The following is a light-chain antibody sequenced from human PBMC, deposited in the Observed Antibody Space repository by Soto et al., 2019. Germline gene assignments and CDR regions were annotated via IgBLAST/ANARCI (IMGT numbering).Light chain of an antibody. V-gene: IGLV2-8*01. CDR3: SSYAGSNNLV. CDR2: EVS. J-gene: IGLJ3*02. CDR1: ANDVGSYNL. Sequence: QSALSQPASVSGSPGQSITISCTGTANDVGSYNLVSWYQQHPGKAPKFLIYEVSRRPFGVPDRFSGSKSGNTASLTVSGLQAEDEADYYCSSYAGSNNLVFGGGTKLTVL.